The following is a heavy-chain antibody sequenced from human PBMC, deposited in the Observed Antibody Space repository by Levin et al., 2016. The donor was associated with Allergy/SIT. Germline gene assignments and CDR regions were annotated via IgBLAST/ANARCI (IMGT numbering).Heavy chain of an antibody. V-gene: IGHV3-23*01. CDR2: ISGSGGSR. D-gene: IGHD2-15*01. CDR3: AKGGPVGRAYYYNGMDV. CDR1: GFTFSSYA. Sequence: GGSLRLSCAASGFTFSSYAMNWVRQAPGKGLEWVSGISGSGGSRSYADSAKGRFTIFRDNSNNTVHLQMNSLRAEDTAVYYCAKGGPVGRAYYYNGMDVWGQGTTVTVSS. J-gene: IGHJ6*02.